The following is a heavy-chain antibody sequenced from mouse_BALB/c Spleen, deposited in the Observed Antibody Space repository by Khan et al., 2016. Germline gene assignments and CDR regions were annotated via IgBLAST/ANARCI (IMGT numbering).Heavy chain of an antibody. J-gene: IGHJ2*01. CDR1: GYPFTGYY. D-gene: IGHD2-2*01. CDR2: ISCYNGAT. CDR3: ATPHFGFDEGYYFDY. Sequence: LVKTGASVKISCKAAGYPFTGYYMHWVRQSHGKSLEWIGYISCYNGATRYNQKFKDKATLTVDTSSSTAYMQFNSLTSEDSAVYYCATPHFGFDEGYYFDYWGQGTTLTVSS. V-gene: IGHV1S34*01.